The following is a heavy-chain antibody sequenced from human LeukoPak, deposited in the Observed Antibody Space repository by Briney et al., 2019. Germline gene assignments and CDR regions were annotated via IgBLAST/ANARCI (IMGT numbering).Heavy chain of an antibody. J-gene: IGHJ4*02. CDR2: INPNSGGT. V-gene: IGHV1-2*02. CDR1: GYTFTGYY. Sequence: GASVNVSCKASGYTFTGYYMHWVRQAPGQGLEWMGWINPNSGGTNYAQKFQGRVTMTRDTSISTAYMELSRLRSDDTAVYYCARAALYYDILTGPFRFDYWGEGTLVTVSS. CDR3: ARAALYYDILTGPFRFDY. D-gene: IGHD3-9*01.